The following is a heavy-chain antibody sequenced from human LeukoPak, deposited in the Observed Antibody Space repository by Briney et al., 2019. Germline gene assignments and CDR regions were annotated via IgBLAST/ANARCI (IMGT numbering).Heavy chain of an antibody. J-gene: IGHJ6*03. CDR3: AATGSAWYESYYYYMDV. CDR1: GFAFYRYA. Sequence: GGSLRLSCVASGFAFYRYALSWVRPAPGEGLELVSYICYSGSRTYYADSVKGRFTISRDNPKNTLYLQMNSLRPDDTALYHCAATGSAWYESYYYYMDVWGKGTTVIVSS. CDR2: ICYSGSRT. V-gene: IGHV3-23*01. D-gene: IGHD6-19*01.